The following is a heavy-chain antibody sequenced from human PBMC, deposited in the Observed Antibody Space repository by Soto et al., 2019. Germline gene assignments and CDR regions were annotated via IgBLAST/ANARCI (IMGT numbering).Heavy chain of an antibody. J-gene: IGHJ4*02. CDR2: ISGSGGST. Sequence: LRLSCAASGFTFSSYAMSWVRQAPGKGLEWVSAISGSGGSTYYADSVKGRFTISRDNSKNTLYLQMNSLRAEDTAVYYCAKQAYYDFWSGDPYYFDYWGQGTLVTVSS. CDR1: GFTFSSYA. D-gene: IGHD3-3*01. V-gene: IGHV3-23*01. CDR3: AKQAYYDFWSGDPYYFDY.